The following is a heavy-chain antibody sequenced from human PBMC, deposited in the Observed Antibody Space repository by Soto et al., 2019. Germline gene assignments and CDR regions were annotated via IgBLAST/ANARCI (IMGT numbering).Heavy chain of an antibody. Sequence: GGSLRLSCAASGFTFSSYSMNWVRQAPGKGLEWVSYISSSSSTIYYADSVKGRFTITRDNAKNSLYLQMNSLRDEDTAVYYCARDRRTYYYEGDAFDSWGQGTRVTVSS. V-gene: IGHV3-48*02. J-gene: IGHJ3*02. CDR1: GFTFSSYS. CDR3: ARDRRTYYYEGDAFDS. CDR2: ISSSSSTI. D-gene: IGHD3-22*01.